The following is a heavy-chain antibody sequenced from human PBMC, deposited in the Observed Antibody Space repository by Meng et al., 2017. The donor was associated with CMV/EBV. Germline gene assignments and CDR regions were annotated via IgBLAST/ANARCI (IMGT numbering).Heavy chain of an antibody. D-gene: IGHD6-13*01. Sequence: SLKISCAASGFTFDDYAMHWVRQAPGKGLEWVSGISWNSGSIGYADSVKGRFTISRDNAKNSLYLQMNSLRAEDTALYYCAKGIAAAVPNWFDPWGQGTLVTVYS. CDR1: GFTFDDYA. V-gene: IGHV3-9*01. J-gene: IGHJ5*02. CDR3: AKGIAAAVPNWFDP. CDR2: ISWNSGSI.